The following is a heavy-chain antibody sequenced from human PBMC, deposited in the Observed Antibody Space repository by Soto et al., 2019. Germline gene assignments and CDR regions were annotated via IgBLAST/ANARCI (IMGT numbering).Heavy chain of an antibody. J-gene: IGHJ3*02. CDR2: IYHSGST. D-gene: IGHD3-3*01. CDR3: ARGRFLEWLLYGTEQISDAFDI. CDR1: GGSISSSNW. Sequence: QVQLQESGPGLVKPSGTLSLTCAVSGGSISSSNWWSWVRQPPGKGLEWIGEIYHSGSTNYNPSLKSRVTISVDKSKNQFSLKLSSVTAADTAVYYCARGRFLEWLLYGTEQISDAFDIWGQGTMVTVSS. V-gene: IGHV4-4*02.